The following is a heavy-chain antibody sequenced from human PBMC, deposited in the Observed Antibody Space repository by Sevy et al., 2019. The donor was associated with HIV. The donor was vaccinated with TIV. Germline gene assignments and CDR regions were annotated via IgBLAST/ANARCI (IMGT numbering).Heavy chain of an antibody. V-gene: IGHV3-7*03. CDR3: ARDPASSGGDY. CDR2: IKQDGSEK. D-gene: IGHD1-26*01. CDR1: GFIFRSYW. Sequence: GGSLRLSCAASGFIFRSYWMTWVHQAPGKGLEWVANIKQDGSEKYYVDSVKGRFTISRDNTKNSLYLLMNSLRAEDTAMYYCARDPASSGGDYWGQGTLVTVSS. J-gene: IGHJ4*02.